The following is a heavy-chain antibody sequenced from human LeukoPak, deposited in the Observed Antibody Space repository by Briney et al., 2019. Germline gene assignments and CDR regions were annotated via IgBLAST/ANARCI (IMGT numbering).Heavy chain of an antibody. CDR3: AREIQLERYYYYGMDV. V-gene: IGHV1-2*02. Sequence: GASVKVPCKASGYTFTGYYMHWVRQAPGQGLEWMGWINPNSGGTNYAQKFQGRVTMTRDTSISTAYMELSRLRSDDTAVYYCAREIQLERYYYYGMDVWGQGTTVTVSS. CDR2: INPNSGGT. CDR1: GYTFTGYY. J-gene: IGHJ6*02. D-gene: IGHD1-1*01.